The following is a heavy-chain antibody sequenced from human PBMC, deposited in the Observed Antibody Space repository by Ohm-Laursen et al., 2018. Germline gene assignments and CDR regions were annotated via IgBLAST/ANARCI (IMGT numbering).Heavy chain of an antibody. CDR1: GFTFDDYA. CDR3: AKVGYSGSYPDY. CDR2: ISWNSGSI. D-gene: IGHD1-26*01. Sequence: SLRLSCAASGFTFDDYAMHWVRQAPGKGLEWVSGISWNSGSIGCADSVKGRFTISRDNAKNSLYLQMNSLRAGDTALYYCAKVGYSGSYPDYWGQGTLVTVSS. V-gene: IGHV3-9*01. J-gene: IGHJ4*02.